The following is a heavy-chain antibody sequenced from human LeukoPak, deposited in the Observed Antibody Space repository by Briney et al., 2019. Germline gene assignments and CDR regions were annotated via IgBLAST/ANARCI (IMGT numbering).Heavy chain of an antibody. D-gene: IGHD6-6*01. V-gene: IGHV4-59*12. CDR3: ARAERGYSSSDWFDP. CDR2: IYHSGST. CDR1: GGSISSNY. Sequence: SETLSLTCSVSGGSISSNYWNWIRQPPGKGLEWIGYIYHSGSTYYNPSLKSRVTISVDRSKNQFSLKLSSVTAADTAVYYCARAERGYSSSDWFDPWGQGTLVTVSS. J-gene: IGHJ5*02.